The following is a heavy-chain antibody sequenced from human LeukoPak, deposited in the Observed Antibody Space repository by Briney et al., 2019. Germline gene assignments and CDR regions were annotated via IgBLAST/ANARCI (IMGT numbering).Heavy chain of an antibody. CDR3: VTETWND. D-gene: IGHD1-1*01. J-gene: IGHJ4*02. Sequence: GGSLRLSCAASGVTVTSKYMSWVRQSPGKGLEWVSVIYRDGGTLYADSVKGRFTISRDNSKNTVYFQMNSLRPEDTAVYYCVTETWNDWGQGTLVTVSS. CDR2: IYRDGGT. V-gene: IGHV3-53*01. CDR1: GVTVTSKY.